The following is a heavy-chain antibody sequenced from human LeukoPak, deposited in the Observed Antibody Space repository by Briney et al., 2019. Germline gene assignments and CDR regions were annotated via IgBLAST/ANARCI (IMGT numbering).Heavy chain of an antibody. CDR1: GFIFSSYS. D-gene: IGHD1-26*01. V-gene: IGHV3-48*01. Sequence: PGGSLRLSCAASGFIFSSYSMNWVRQAPGKGLEWVSYISSSGSTIYYADSVKGRFTISRDNSKNTLYLQMNSLRAEDTAVYYCARVASIVGLRKDAFDIWGQGTMVTVSS. CDR2: ISSSGSTI. J-gene: IGHJ3*02. CDR3: ARVASIVGLRKDAFDI.